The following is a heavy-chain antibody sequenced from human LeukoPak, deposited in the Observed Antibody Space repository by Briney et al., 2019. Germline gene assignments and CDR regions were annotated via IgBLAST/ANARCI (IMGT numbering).Heavy chain of an antibody. CDR2: ISGSGADT. V-gene: IGHV3-23*01. CDR1: GFTFSTFA. Sequence: GGSLRLSCAASGFTFSTFALSWVRQAPGKGLEWVSAISGSGADTYYADGVKGRFTISRDNSKNTLFLQMNSLRVEDTAVYYCAQKPGSSNPPGGYWGQGTLVTVSS. J-gene: IGHJ4*02. D-gene: IGHD4-11*01. CDR3: AQKPGSSNPPGGY.